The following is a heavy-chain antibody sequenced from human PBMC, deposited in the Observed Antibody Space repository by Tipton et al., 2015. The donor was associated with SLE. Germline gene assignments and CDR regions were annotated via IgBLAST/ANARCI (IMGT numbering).Heavy chain of an antibody. D-gene: IGHD3-16*01. J-gene: IGHJ3*01. Sequence: TLSLTCAVYGGSFSGYYWSWIRQPPGKGLEWIGEINHSGGTNYNPSLKSRVTISVDTSKNQFSLKLSSVTAADTAVYYCARERGVHDAVDVWGQGTLVTVSS. V-gene: IGHV4-34*01. CDR2: INHSGGT. CDR3: ARERGVHDAVDV. CDR1: GGSFSGYY.